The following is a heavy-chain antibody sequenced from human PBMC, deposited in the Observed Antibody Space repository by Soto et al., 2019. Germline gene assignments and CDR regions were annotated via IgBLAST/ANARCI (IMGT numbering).Heavy chain of an antibody. CDR2: ISYTGSA. Sequence: SETLSLTCSFSGGSSIGSYCSWLRQPHEKGLEWIASISYTGSATHNPSLKSRVSVSVDTTENQCSLKLTSVTAADTATYYCATGGGWLQNSNLRGLYFDYWGQGALVTVPQ. CDR1: GGSSIGSY. CDR3: ATGGGWLQNSNLRGLYFDY. D-gene: IGHD6-19*01. J-gene: IGHJ4*02. V-gene: IGHV4-59*01.